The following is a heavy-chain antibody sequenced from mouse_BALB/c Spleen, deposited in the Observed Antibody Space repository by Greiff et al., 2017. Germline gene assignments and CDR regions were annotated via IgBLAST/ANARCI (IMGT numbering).Heavy chain of an antibody. CDR3: ERCYYGYDGCAD. Sequence: VQLQHSGAVLMKPGASVQISCNASGYTFRSYWIAFVKQRPGHGLEWIGEILPGICSTNYNEKFKGKATFTSDTSSNTAYMQLSSLTSEDSDVYDCERCYYGYDGCADWGQGTLVTVSA. D-gene: IGHD2-2*01. CDR1: GYTFRSYW. V-gene: IGHV1-9*01. CDR2: ILPGICST. J-gene: IGHJ3*01.